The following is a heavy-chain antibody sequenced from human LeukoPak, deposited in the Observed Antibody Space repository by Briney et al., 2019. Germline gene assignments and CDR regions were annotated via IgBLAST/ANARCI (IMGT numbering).Heavy chain of an antibody. V-gene: IGHV1-69*06. Sequence: SVKVSCKASGGTFSSYAISWVRQAPGQGLEWMGGIIPIFGTANYAQKFQGRVTITADKSTSTAYMELSSLRSEDTAVYYCASTSPYYYDSSGPEVYAFDIWGQGTMVTVSS. CDR3: ASTSPYYYDSSGPEVYAFDI. CDR2: IIPIFGTA. D-gene: IGHD3-22*01. J-gene: IGHJ3*02. CDR1: GGTFSSYA.